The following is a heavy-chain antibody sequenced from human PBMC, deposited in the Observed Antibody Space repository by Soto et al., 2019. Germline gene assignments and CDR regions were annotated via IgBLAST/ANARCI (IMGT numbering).Heavy chain of an antibody. CDR1: GGSVSSGSYY. CDR2: IYYSGST. CDR3: ARDANRENFDY. D-gene: IGHD2-15*01. J-gene: IGHJ4*02. V-gene: IGHV4-61*01. Sequence: SETLSLTCTVSGGSVSSGSYYWSWIRQPPGKGLEWIGYIYYSGSTNYNPSLKSRVTISVDTSKNQFSLKLGSVTAADTAVYYCARDANRENFDYWGQGTLVTVSS.